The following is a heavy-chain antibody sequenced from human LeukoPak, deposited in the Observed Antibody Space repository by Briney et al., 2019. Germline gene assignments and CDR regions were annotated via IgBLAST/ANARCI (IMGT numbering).Heavy chain of an antibody. V-gene: IGHV3-30*18. D-gene: IGHD3-10*01. CDR1: GFTFSSYG. J-gene: IGHJ6*02. Sequence: GGSLRLSCAASGFTFSSYGMHWVRQAPGKGLEWVAVISYDGSNKYYADSVKGRFTISRDNSKNTLYLQMNSLRAEDTAVYYCAKADPSGSTLMDVWGQGITVTVSS. CDR3: AKADPSGSTLMDV. CDR2: ISYDGSNK.